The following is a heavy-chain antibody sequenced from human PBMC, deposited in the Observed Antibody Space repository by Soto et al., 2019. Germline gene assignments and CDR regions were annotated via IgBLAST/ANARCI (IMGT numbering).Heavy chain of an antibody. J-gene: IGHJ4*02. Sequence: SETLSLTCTVSGGSISSSSYYWGWIRPPPGKGLEWIGSIYYSGSTYYNPSLKSRVTISVDTSKNQFSLKLSSVTAADTAVYYCARHPGYNWNFIDYWGQGTLVTVSS. D-gene: IGHD1-20*01. CDR1: GGSISSSSYY. CDR3: ARHPGYNWNFIDY. CDR2: IYYSGST. V-gene: IGHV4-39*01.